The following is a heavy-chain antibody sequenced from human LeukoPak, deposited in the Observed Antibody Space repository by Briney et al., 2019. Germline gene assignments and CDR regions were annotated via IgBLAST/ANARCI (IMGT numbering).Heavy chain of an antibody. CDR1: GFSFSSYW. Sequence: GGSLRLSCAASGFSFSSYWMHWVRQAPGKGLVWVSRINNDGTATVYADSAKGRFTISRDNAKNTLSLQMNSLSAEDTAVYYCAKAKRDSSGWYSLDAFDIWGQGTMVTVSS. CDR3: AKAKRDSSGWYSLDAFDI. D-gene: IGHD6-19*01. V-gene: IGHV3-74*01. CDR2: INNDGTAT. J-gene: IGHJ3*02.